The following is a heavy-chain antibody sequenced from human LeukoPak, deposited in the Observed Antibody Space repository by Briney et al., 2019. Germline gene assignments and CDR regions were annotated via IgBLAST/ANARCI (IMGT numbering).Heavy chain of an antibody. Sequence: SETLSLTCTVSDYSISHGYYWAWIRQPPGKGLEWIGSIYHSGSTYYNPSLKSRVTISLDTSKNQFSLKLSSVTAADTAVYYCARRAKTERGHSYGLDYWGQGTLVTVSS. J-gene: IGHJ4*02. CDR3: ARRAKTERGHSYGLDY. V-gene: IGHV4-38-2*02. D-gene: IGHD5-18*01. CDR1: DYSISHGYY. CDR2: IYHSGST.